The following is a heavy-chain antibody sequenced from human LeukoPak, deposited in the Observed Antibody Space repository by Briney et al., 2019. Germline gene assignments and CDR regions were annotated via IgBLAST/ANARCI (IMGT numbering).Heavy chain of an antibody. CDR3: ARQRITGSARGYFDS. CDR2: ITYSADT. CDR1: GGSISSSIYY. J-gene: IGHJ4*02. V-gene: IGHV4-39*01. D-gene: IGHD1-20*01. Sequence: PSETLSLTCTVSGGSISSSIYYWGWRRQPPGKGLEWIGSITYSADTFYHPSLKSRVTISVDTSTNQFSPTLTSVAAADTAVDKCARQRITGSARGYFDSWGQGTLVTVSS.